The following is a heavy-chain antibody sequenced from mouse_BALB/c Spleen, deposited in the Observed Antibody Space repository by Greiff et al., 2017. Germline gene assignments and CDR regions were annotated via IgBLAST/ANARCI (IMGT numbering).Heavy chain of an antibody. Sequence: EVHLVESGGGLVKPGGSLKLSCAASGFTFSSYAMSWVRQSPEKRLEWVAEISSGGSYTYYPDTVTGRFTISRDNAKNTLYLEMSSLRSEDTAMYYCARGDGNYGFDYWGQGTTLTVAS. CDR2: ISSGGSYT. CDR1: GFTFSSYA. D-gene: IGHD2-1*01. J-gene: IGHJ2*01. V-gene: IGHV5-9-4*01. CDR3: ARGDGNYGFDY.